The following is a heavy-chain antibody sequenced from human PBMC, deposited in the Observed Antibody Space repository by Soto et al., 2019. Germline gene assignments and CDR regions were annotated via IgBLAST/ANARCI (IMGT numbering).Heavy chain of an antibody. CDR2: IYPGDSDT. CDR3: ARYNRIAVAGTDAFDI. D-gene: IGHD6-19*01. J-gene: IGHJ3*02. V-gene: IGHV5-51*01. CDR1: GYSFTSYW. Sequence: GESLKISCKGSGYSFTSYWSGWVRQMPGKGLEWMGIIYPGDSDTRYSPSFQGQVTISADKSISTAYLQWSSLKASDTAMYYCARYNRIAVAGTDAFDIWGQGTMVTVSS.